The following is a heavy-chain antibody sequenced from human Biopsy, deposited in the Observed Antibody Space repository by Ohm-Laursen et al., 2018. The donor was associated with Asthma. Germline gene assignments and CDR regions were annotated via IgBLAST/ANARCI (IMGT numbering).Heavy chain of an antibody. CDR1: GFTFGDYW. CDR3: ARTFHFWSPYHAEHCQL. V-gene: IGHV3-7*01. D-gene: IGHD3-3*02. Sequence: SLRLSCAASGFTFGDYWMSWVRQVPGKGLEWVANIKHDGTEKNHVDSLKGRFTISRDNAKNSLYLHMNSLRAEDTAVYYCARTFHFWSPYHAEHCQLWGQGTLVTVSS. CDR2: IKHDGTEK. J-gene: IGHJ1*01.